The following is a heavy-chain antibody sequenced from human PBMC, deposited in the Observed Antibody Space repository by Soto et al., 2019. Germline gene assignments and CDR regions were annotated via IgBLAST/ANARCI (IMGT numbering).Heavy chain of an antibody. CDR3: ARDYYPYYDDSSGYHFDY. J-gene: IGHJ4*02. V-gene: IGHV3-48*01. D-gene: IGHD3-22*01. CDR1: GFTFSTYN. Sequence: EVQLVESGGGLVQPGGSLRLSCAASGFTFSTYNMNWVRQAPGKGLEWVSYISDSSSTIHYADSVKGRFTISRDNAKNSLYLQMNSLRAEDTAVYYCARDYYPYYDDSSGYHFDYWGQGALVTVSS. CDR2: ISDSSSTI.